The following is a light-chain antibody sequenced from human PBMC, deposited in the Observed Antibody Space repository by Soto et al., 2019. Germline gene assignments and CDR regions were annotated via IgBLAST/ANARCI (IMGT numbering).Light chain of an antibody. Sequence: QPVLTQPPSASASLGASVKLTCTLSSGHSSYAIAWHQQQPEKGPRYLMKLNSDGSHSKGDGIPDRFSGSSSGAEGYLTISSLQSEDEADYYCQTWGTGIRVFGGGTKVTVL. CDR1: SGHSSYA. CDR2: LNSDGSH. CDR3: QTWGTGIRV. J-gene: IGLJ3*02. V-gene: IGLV4-69*01.